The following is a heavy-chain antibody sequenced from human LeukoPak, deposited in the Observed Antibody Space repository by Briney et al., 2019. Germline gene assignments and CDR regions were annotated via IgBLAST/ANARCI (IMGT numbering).Heavy chain of an antibody. CDR2: ISSSSNYI. CDR1: GFSVTSNH. J-gene: IGHJ4*02. CDR3: ARDLYGDYAFDY. Sequence: GSLRLSCAASGFSVTSNHMSWVRQAPGKGLEWVSSISSSSNYIYYADSVKGRFTISRDNAKNSLYLQMNSLRAEDTAVYYCARDLYGDYAFDYWGQGALVTVSS. V-gene: IGHV3-21*01. D-gene: IGHD4-17*01.